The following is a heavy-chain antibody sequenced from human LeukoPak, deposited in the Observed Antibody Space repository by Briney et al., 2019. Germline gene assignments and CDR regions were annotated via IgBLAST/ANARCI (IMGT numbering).Heavy chain of an antibody. CDR2: INPSGGST. CDR3: ARGSLTATYYYDSSGYYFL. Sequence: ASVKVSCKASGYTFTGYYMHWVRQAPGQGLEGMGVINPSGGSTIYAQKFQGRVTMTRDPSTSTVYMELSSLRSEDTAVYYCARGSLTATYYYDSSGYYFLWGQGTLVTVSS. D-gene: IGHD3-22*01. J-gene: IGHJ4*02. CDR1: GYTFTGYY. V-gene: IGHV1-46*01.